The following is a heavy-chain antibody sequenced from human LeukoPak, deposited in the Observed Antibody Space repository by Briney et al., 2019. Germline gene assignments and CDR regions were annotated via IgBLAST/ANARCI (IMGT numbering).Heavy chain of an antibody. CDR1: GYNFTNYW. J-gene: IGHJ4*02. Sequence: GESLKISCKGSGYNFTNYWIGWVLQMPGKGLEWMGTIYPGDSHTIYSPSFQGQVTISVDKSINSAYLQWASLRASDTAMYYCARRYCSSTSCNPYFFDYWGQGTLVTVSS. V-gene: IGHV5-51*01. CDR3: ARRYCSSTSCNPYFFDY. CDR2: IYPGDSHT. D-gene: IGHD2-2*01.